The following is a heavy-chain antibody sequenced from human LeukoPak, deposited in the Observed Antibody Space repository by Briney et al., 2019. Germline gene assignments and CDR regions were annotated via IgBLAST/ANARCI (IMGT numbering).Heavy chain of an antibody. CDR3: ARAVTTGLDYFDY. V-gene: IGHV4-59*01. J-gene: IGHJ4*02. D-gene: IGHD4-17*01. Sequence: PSETLSLTCTVSGGSISHYYWNWIRQPPGKGLEWIGYIYYGGSTYFNPSLKSRVTISADTSKNEFSLKLSSVTAADTAVYYCARAVTTGLDYFDYWGQGTLVTVSS. CDR1: GGSISHYY. CDR2: IYYGGST.